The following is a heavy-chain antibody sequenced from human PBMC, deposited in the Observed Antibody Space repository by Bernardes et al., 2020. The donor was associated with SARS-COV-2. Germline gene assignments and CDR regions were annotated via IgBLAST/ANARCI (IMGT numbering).Heavy chain of an antibody. CDR1: GGSISSYY. D-gene: IGHD3-10*01. J-gene: IGHJ5*02. Sequence: SETLSLTCTVSGGSISSYYWSWIRQPPGKGLEWIGYIYYSGSTNYNPSLKSRVTISVDTSKNQFSLKLSSVTAADTAVYYCATLTRITMVRGGENWFDPWGQGTLVTVSS. CDR2: IYYSGST. CDR3: ATLTRITMVRGGENWFDP. V-gene: IGHV4-59*08.